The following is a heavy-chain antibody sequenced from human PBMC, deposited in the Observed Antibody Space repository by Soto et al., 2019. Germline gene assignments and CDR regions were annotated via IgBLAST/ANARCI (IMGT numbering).Heavy chain of an antibody. CDR2: IYYSGST. V-gene: IGHV4-59*01. D-gene: IGHD1-26*01. Sequence: ASETLSLTCTVSGGSISSYYWSWIRQPPGKGLEWIGYIYYSGSTNYNPSLKSRVTISVDTSKNQFSLKLSSVTAADTAVYYCASLLPYGHSYYMDFWGKGTTVTVSS. CDR3: ASLLPYGHSYYMDF. CDR1: GGSISSYY. J-gene: IGHJ6*03.